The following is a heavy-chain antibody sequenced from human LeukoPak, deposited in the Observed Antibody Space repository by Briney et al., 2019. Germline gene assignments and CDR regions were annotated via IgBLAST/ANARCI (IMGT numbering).Heavy chain of an antibody. CDR1: GFTFSSYW. Sequence: PGGSLRLSCAASGFTFSSYWMSWVRQAPGKGLEWVANIKQDGSEKYYVDSVKGRFTISRDSAKNSLYLQMNSLRAEDTAVYYCTRAGYYSSGWNPFDYWGQGTLVTVSS. J-gene: IGHJ4*02. CDR3: TRAGYYSSGWNPFDY. CDR2: IKQDGSEK. D-gene: IGHD6-19*01. V-gene: IGHV3-7*01.